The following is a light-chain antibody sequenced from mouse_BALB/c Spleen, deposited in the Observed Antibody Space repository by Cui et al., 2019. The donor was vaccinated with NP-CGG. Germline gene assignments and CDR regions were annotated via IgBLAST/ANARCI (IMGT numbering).Light chain of an antibody. CDR3: ALWYSNHWV. CDR2: GTK. J-gene: IGLJ1*01. Sequence: QAVVTQESALNTSPGETVTLTCRSSTGAVTSNNYANWVQEKPDHLFTGLIGGTKNRAPGVPARFSGSLIGDKAALTITGAQTEDEAIYFCALWYSNHWVFGGGTKLTVL. V-gene: IGLV1*01. CDR1: TGAVTSNNY.